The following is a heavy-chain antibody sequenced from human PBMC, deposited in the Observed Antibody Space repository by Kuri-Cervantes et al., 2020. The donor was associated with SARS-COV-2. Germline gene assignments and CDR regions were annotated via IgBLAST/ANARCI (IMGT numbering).Heavy chain of an antibody. V-gene: IGHV3-20*04. CDR3: ARDLGAAAGTSSAFDY. CDR1: GYSISSGYY. D-gene: IGHD6-13*01. CDR2: INWNGGST. J-gene: IGHJ4*02. Sequence: ETLSLTCAVSGYSISSGYYWGWIRQPPGKGLEWVSGINWNGGSTGYADSVKGRFTISRDNAKNSLYLQMNSLRAEDTALYYCARDLGAAAGTSSAFDYWGQGTLVTVSS.